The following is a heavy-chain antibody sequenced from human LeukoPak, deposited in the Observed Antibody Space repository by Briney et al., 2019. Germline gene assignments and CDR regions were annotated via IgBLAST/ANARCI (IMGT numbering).Heavy chain of an antibody. V-gene: IGHV3-23*01. CDR3: AKEGDIVVVVAATRFDY. CDR1: GFTFSSYA. D-gene: IGHD2-15*01. Sequence: GGPLRLSCAASGFTFSSYAMSWVRQAPGKGLEWVSAISGSGGSTYYADSVKGRFTISRDNSKNTLYLQMNSLRAEDTAVYYCAKEGDIVVVVAATRFDYWGQGTLVTVSS. CDR2: ISGSGGST. J-gene: IGHJ4*02.